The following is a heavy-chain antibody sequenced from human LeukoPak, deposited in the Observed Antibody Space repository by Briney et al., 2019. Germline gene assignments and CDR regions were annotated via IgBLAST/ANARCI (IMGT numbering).Heavy chain of an antibody. CDR1: GFTFSSYG. J-gene: IGHJ4*02. CDR2: ISGSGGST. D-gene: IGHD3-22*01. CDR3: AKDRDGYYSHFDY. V-gene: IGHV3-23*01. Sequence: AGGSLRLSXAASGFTFSSYGMHWVRQTPGKGLEWLSAISGSGGSTYYADSVKGRFTISRDNSKNTLYLQMNSLRAEDTAVYYCAKDRDGYYSHFDYWGQGTLVTVSS.